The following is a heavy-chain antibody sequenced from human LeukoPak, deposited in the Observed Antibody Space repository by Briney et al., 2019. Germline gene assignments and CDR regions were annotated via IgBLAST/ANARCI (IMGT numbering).Heavy chain of an antibody. V-gene: IGHV4-4*07. CDR3: ARDVTGTTNAFDI. D-gene: IGHD1-20*01. CDR1: GTSITHYF. CDR2: ISTHGTT. Sequence: NPSETLSLTCSVSGTSITHYFWSWIRQSAGQRLEWIGRISTHGTTTYNPSLNSRVTMSRDTSRSQVSLKSSSVTAADTAIYFCARDVTGTTNAFDIWGQGRMVTVSS. J-gene: IGHJ3*02.